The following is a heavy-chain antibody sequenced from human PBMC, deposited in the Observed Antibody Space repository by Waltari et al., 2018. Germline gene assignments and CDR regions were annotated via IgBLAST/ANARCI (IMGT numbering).Heavy chain of an antibody. CDR2: MNPNSGNT. CDR1: GYTFTSYD. J-gene: IGHJ4*02. D-gene: IGHD6-13*01. CDR3: AVGYSSSWYEFFSGRHSNYFDY. V-gene: IGHV1-8*01. Sequence: QVQLVQSGAEVKKPGASVTVSCKASGYTFTSYDINWVRQATGQGLEWMGWMNPNSGNTGYAQKFQGRVTMTRNTSISTAYMELSSLRSEDTAVYYCAVGYSSSWYEFFSGRHSNYFDYWGQGTLVTVSS.